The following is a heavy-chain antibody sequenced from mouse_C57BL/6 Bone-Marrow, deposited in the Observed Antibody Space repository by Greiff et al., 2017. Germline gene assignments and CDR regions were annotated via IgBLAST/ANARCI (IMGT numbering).Heavy chain of an antibody. CDR2: IYPRSGNT. Sequence: VQLQESGAELARPGASVKLSCKASGYTFTSYGISWVKQRTGQGLEWIGEIYPRSGNTYYNEKFKGKATLTADKSSSTAYMELRSLTSEDSAVYFCAREGDCHWYLDVWGTGTTVTVSS. CDR1: GYTFTSYG. V-gene: IGHV1-81*01. J-gene: IGHJ1*03. CDR3: AREGDCHWYLDV.